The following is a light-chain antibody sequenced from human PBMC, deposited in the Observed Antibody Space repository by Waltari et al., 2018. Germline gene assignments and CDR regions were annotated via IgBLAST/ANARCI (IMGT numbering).Light chain of an antibody. Sequence: EIVLTQSPATLSLSQGERDTISCRASQSVSSYLAWYQQKPGQAPRLLIYDASNRATGIPARFSGSGSGTDFTLTISSLEPEDSAVYYCQQRSNWWTFGQGTKVEIK. CDR1: QSVSSY. CDR2: DAS. J-gene: IGKJ1*01. CDR3: QQRSNWWT. V-gene: IGKV3-11*01.